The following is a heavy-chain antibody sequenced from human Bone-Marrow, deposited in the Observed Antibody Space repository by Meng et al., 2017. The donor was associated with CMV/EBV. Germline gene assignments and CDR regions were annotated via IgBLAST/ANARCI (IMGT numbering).Heavy chain of an antibody. CDR3: ARDLGCSSTSCYLIGVDAFDI. CDR1: GYTFTSYY. J-gene: IGHJ3*02. V-gene: IGHV1-46*01. CDR2: INPSGGST. Sequence: ASVKVSCKASGYTFTSYYMHWVRQAPGQGLEWMGIINPSGGSTSYAQKFQGRVTMTRDTSTSTAYMELSRLRSDDTAVYYCARDLGCSSTSCYLIGVDAFDIWGQGTMVTVSS. D-gene: IGHD2-2*01.